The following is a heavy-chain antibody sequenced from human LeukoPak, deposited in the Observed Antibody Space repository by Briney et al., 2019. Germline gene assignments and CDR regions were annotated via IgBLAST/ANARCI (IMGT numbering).Heavy chain of an antibody. CDR2: IYYSGST. V-gene: IGHV4-30-4*08. CDR1: GGSISSGDYY. CDR3: ASKYCSSTSCWAAFDI. J-gene: IGHJ3*02. Sequence: SETLSLTCTVSGGSISSGDYYWSWNRQPPGKGLEWIGYIYYSGSTYYNPSLKSRVTISVDTSKNQFSLKLSSVTAADTAVYYCASKYCSSTSCWAAFDIWGQGTMVTVSS. D-gene: IGHD2-2*01.